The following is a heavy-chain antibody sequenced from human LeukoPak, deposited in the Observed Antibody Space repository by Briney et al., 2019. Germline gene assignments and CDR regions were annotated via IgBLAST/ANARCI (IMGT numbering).Heavy chain of an antibody. Sequence: ASVKVSCKVSGYTLTELSMHWVRQALGKGLEWMGGFDPEDGETIYAQKFQGRVTMTTDPSISTAYMEISSLSSDDTAIYYCATSATTRGFDYWGQGTLVTVSS. V-gene: IGHV1-24*01. CDR3: ATSATTRGFDY. D-gene: IGHD1-14*01. J-gene: IGHJ4*02. CDR1: GYTLTELS. CDR2: FDPEDGET.